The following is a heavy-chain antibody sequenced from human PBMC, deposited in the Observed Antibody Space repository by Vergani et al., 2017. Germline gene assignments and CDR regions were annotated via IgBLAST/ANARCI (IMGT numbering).Heavy chain of an antibody. V-gene: IGHV3-23*01. CDR2: ISGSGGST. J-gene: IGHJ4*02. CDR1: GFTFSSYA. Sequence: EVQLLESGGGLVQPGGSLRLSCAASGFTFSSYAMSWVRQAPGKGLEWVSAISGSGGSTYYADSVKGRFTISRDNSKNTLYLQMNSLRAEDKAVYYCAKDLGSSGLAPKWGQGTLVTVSS. D-gene: IGHD3/OR15-3a*01. CDR3: AKDLGSSGLAPK.